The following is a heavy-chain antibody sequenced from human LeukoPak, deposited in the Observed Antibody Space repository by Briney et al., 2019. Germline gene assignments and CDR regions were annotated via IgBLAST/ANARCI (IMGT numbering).Heavy chain of an antibody. CDR3: ARDWWLPQQWYYGMDV. J-gene: IGHJ6*02. CDR1: GFTFSSYW. Sequence: PGGSLRLSCAASGFTFSSYWMDWVRQAPGKGLVWVSGINSDGSSTSYADSVKGRFTISRDNAKNTLYLQMNSLRAEDTAVYYCARDWWLPQQWYYGMDVWGQGTTVTVSS. V-gene: IGHV3-74*01. D-gene: IGHD5-12*01. CDR2: INSDGSST.